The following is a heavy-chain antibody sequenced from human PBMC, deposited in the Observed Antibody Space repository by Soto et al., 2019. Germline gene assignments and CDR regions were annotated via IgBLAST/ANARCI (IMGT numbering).Heavy chain of an antibody. CDR3: ARGPSGDKVHY. J-gene: IGHJ4*02. CDR1: GGSITSDYSC. V-gene: IGHV4-30-4*01. CDR2: IFDSGTT. D-gene: IGHD7-27*01. Sequence: QVQLQESGPGLVKPSQTLSLTCTVSGGSITSDYSCWSWIRQPPGEGLEWIGHIFDSGTTYTNPALRSQVAISLGTSKNHFSLTLSSVTAADTAVYYCARGPSGDKVHYWGQGALVTVSS.